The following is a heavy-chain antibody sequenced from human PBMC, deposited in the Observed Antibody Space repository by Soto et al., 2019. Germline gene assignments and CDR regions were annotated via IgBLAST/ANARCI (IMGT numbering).Heavy chain of an antibody. J-gene: IGHJ4*02. CDR1: GGTFSSYA. CDR2: IIPIFGTA. Sequence: QVQLVQSGAEVKKPGSSVKVSCKASGGTFSSYAISWVRQAPGQGLEWMGGIIPIFGTANYAQKFQGRVTITADESTSTAYMELSSLRSEDTAVYYCARGDKDYPHPPFDYWGQGTLVTVSS. CDR3: ARGDKDYPHPPFDY. V-gene: IGHV1-69*01. D-gene: IGHD4-17*01.